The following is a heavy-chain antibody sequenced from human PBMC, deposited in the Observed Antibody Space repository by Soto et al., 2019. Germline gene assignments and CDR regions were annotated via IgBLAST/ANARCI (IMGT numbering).Heavy chain of an antibody. V-gene: IGHV5-51*01. CDR1: GYSFVSYW. D-gene: IGHD2-21*01. CDR2: IYPGDSDT. J-gene: IGHJ4*02. CDR3: ARTDGYEIEY. Sequence: GESLTISCQGSGYSFVSYWIAWVRQMPGKGLEWMGSIYPGDSDTTNSPSFQGQVTMSVEKSITTVYLQWSSLKASDTAMYYCARTDGYEIEYWGQGTLVTVSS.